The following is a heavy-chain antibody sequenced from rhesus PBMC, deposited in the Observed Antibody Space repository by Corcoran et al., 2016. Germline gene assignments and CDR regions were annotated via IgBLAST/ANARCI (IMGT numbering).Heavy chain of an antibody. CDR1: GYSISSGYY. J-gene: IGHJ4*01. CDR3: GRVDCTSTACYFDN. Sequence: QVQLQESGPALVKPSETLSLTCTVSGYSISSGYYWGWIRQPPGKGLEWFGNIYGSGANNNLHPSLKSRLTLSIDTSKIQFSLKLTSVTAADTAVYYCGRVDCTSTACYFDNWGQGVLVTVSS. D-gene: IGHD2-2*01. CDR2: IYGSGANN. V-gene: IGHV4S14*01.